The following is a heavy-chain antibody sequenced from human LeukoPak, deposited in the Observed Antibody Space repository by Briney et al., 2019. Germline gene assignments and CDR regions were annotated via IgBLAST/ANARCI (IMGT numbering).Heavy chain of an antibody. CDR3: ARATYSSTWYSRYFDL. CDR1: GFTFSSYW. V-gene: IGHV3-7*01. D-gene: IGHD6-13*01. CDR2: IKQDGSEK. Sequence: GGSLRLSCAASGFTFSSYWLTWVRQAPGKGLEWVANIKQDGSEKFYVDSVKGRFTISRDSAKNSLYLQMNSLRAGDTAVYYCARATYSSTWYSRYFDLWGRGTLVTVSS. J-gene: IGHJ2*01.